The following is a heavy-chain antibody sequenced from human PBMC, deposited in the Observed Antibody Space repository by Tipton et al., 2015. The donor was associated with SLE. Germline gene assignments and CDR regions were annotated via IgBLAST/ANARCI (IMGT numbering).Heavy chain of an antibody. V-gene: IGHV3-30*04. Sequence: SLRLSCAASGFTFSSYAMHWVRQAPGKGLEWVAVISYHGSNKYYADSVKGRFTISRDNSKNTLYLQMNSLRAEDTAVYYCARDRDRYFDYWGQGTLVTVSS. CDR2: ISYHGSNK. CDR1: GFTFSSYA. CDR3: ARDRDRYFDY. J-gene: IGHJ4*02.